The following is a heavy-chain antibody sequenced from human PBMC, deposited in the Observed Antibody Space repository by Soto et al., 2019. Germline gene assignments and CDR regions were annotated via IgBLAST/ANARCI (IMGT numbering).Heavy chain of an antibody. D-gene: IGHD4-17*01. CDR2: IYWDDDK. CDR1: GFSLCTYHMG. Sequence: QITLKESGPTLVRPAQTLTLTCDFSGFSLCTYHMGVAWMRQPPGKALEWLALIYWDDDKRYSPSLKDRLAISKDTSSNQVVLTITYMDCGDTATYFCAHAGDYDLLTFDHWGPGTLVTVSS. V-gene: IGHV2-5*02. CDR3: AHAGDYDLLTFDH. J-gene: IGHJ4*02.